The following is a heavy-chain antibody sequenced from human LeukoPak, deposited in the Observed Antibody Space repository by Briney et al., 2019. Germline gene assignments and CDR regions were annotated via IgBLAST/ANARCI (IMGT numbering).Heavy chain of an antibody. V-gene: IGHV3-21*01. CDR3: ARDDRYSYGYYFDY. Sequence: GGSLRLSCAASGFTFSSYSMNWVRQAPGKGLEWVSSISSSSSYIYYADSVRGRFTISRDNAKNSLYLQMNSLRAEDTAVYYCARDDRYSYGYYFDYWGQGTLVTVSS. CDR2: ISSSSSYI. J-gene: IGHJ4*02. CDR1: GFTFSSYS. D-gene: IGHD5-18*01.